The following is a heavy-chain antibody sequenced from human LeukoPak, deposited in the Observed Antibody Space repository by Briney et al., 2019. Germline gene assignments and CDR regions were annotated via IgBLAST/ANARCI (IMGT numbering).Heavy chain of an antibody. D-gene: IGHD1-26*01. J-gene: IGHJ4*02. CDR3: ARVLIRGAPDYFDY. CDR2: ISFDGRVT. CDR1: GFNFNTYA. V-gene: IGHV3-30*04. Sequence: GGSLRLSCAASGFNFNTYALHWVRQIPGKGLEWVAVISFDGRVTYYADSVKGRFTISRDDSKNTLYLQMNSLRPEDTAIYYCARVLIRGAPDYFDYWGQGTLVTVSS.